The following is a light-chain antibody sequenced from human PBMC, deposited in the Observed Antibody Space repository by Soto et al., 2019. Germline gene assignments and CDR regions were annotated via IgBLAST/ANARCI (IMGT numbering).Light chain of an antibody. Sequence: EIVLSQSPGTLSLSPGERATLSCRASQSVSSSYLAWCQQKPGQAPRLLIYGASSRATGIPDRFSGSGSGTDFTLTISRLEPEDFAVYYCQQYRTFGQGTKVDI. V-gene: IGKV3-20*01. CDR2: GAS. CDR1: QSVSSSY. J-gene: IGKJ1*01. CDR3: QQYRT.